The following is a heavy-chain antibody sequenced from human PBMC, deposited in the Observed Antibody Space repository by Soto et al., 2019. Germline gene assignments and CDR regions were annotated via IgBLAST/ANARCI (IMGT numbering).Heavy chain of an antibody. V-gene: IGHV1-3*05. Sequence: QVQLVQSGAEEKKPGASVKVSCKASGYTFTNYAMHWVRQAPGQRLEWLGWINAGNGNTKNSQKFQGRVTITRDTSASTAYMELSRLRSEGTAVYYGARVSGYYLPDYWGQGTLVTVSS. CDR2: INAGNGNT. J-gene: IGHJ4*02. D-gene: IGHD5-12*01. CDR3: ARVSGYYLPDY. CDR1: GYTFTNYA.